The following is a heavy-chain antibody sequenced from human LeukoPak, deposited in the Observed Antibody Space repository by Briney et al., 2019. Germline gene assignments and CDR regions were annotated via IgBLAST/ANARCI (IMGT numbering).Heavy chain of an antibody. D-gene: IGHD1-26*01. V-gene: IGHV5-51*01. CDR1: GYSFTSYW. J-gene: IGHJ4*02. CDR2: IYPGDSDT. CDR3: ARSTAYSGSPVDFDY. Sequence: GESLEISCKGSGYSFTSYWIGWVRQMPGKGLEWMGIIYPGDSDTRYSPSFQGQVTISADKSISTAYLQWSSLKASDTAMYYCARSTAYSGSPVDFDYWGQGTLVTVSS.